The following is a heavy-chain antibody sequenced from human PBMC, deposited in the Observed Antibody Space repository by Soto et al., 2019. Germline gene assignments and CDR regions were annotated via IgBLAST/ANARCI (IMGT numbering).Heavy chain of an antibody. Sequence: QVQLVQSGAEVKKPGSSVKVSCKASGGTFSSYAFSWVRQAPGHGLEWMGGIIRIFHTATYAQKFQGRVTITADESTSTAYMELISLRYDDTAVYYCVHRRDGYNSAFFDYWGQGTLVTVSS. V-gene: IGHV1-69*01. J-gene: IGHJ4*02. D-gene: IGHD5-12*01. CDR3: VHRRDGYNSAFFDY. CDR1: GGTFSSYA. CDR2: IIRIFHTA.